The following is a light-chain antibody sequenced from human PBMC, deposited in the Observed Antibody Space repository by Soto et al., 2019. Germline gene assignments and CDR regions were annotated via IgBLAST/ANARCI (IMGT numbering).Light chain of an antibody. CDR3: HQYGMSPQT. CDR2: DAS. V-gene: IGKV3-20*01. J-gene: IGKJ1*01. CDR1: QSVSDTH. Sequence: EIVLTQSPGALSLSPGESATLFCRASQSVSDTHVAWYQQRPGQAPRIIIYDASRRDIGVPDRFSGSGSGTDFTLTISGLEPEDVAVYFCHQYGMSPQTFGQGTKVDI.